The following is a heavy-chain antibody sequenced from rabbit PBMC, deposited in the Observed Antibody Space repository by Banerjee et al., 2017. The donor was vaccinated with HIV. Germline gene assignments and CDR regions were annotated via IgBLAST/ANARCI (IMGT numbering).Heavy chain of an antibody. Sequence: QSLEESGGDLVKPGASLTLTCTASGFSFSSAYYMCWVRQAPGKGLEWIGCIHTDSGSTYYANWAKGRFTISKTSSTTVTLQMTSLTAADTATYFCARDPDGTGSVDCDLWGQGTLVTVS. CDR3: ARDPDGTGSVDCDL. J-gene: IGHJ3*01. CDR1: GFSFSSAYY. D-gene: IGHD7-1*01. V-gene: IGHV1S40*01. CDR2: IHTDSGST.